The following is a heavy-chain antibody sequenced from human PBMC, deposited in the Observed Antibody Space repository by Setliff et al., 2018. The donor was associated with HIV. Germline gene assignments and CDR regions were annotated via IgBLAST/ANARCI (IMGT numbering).Heavy chain of an antibody. CDR2: IHHSEST. J-gene: IGHJ4*02. CDR3: ASQVPSMLGRSLGY. Sequence: PSETLSLTCVVYVGSFSGYYWSWIRQPPGKGLEWIGEIHHSESTNYNPSLKSRVTMSVDKSKNHFSLKLSSVTAADTAAYYCASQVPSMLGRSLGYWGQGTLVTVSS. V-gene: IGHV4-34*01. D-gene: IGHD2-8*01. CDR1: VGSFSGYY.